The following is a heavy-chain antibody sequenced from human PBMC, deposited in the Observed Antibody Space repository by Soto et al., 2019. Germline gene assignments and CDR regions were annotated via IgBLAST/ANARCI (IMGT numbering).Heavy chain of an antibody. CDR1: GGTFSSYA. Sequence: ASVKVSCKASGGTFSSYAISWVRQAPGQGLEWMGGIIPIFGTANYAQKFQGRVTITADESTSTAYMELSSLRSEDTAVYYCARGPKIQLWLDYFDYWGQGTLVTVYS. CDR3: ARGPKIQLWLDYFDY. J-gene: IGHJ4*02. V-gene: IGHV1-69*13. CDR2: IIPIFGTA. D-gene: IGHD5-18*01.